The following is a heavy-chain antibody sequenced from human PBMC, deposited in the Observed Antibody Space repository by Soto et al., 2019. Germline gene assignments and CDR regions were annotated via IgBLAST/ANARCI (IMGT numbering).Heavy chain of an antibody. J-gene: IGHJ4*02. CDR2: ISQSGNT. V-gene: IGHV4-34*01. Sequence: QVQLHQWGAGLLKPSETLSLACSIYSGSFSGYYWSWIRQPPGKGLEWIGEISQSGNTNYSPSLKSRVSISIDTSKKQFSLNLASVSAADTAVHYCARAPKVSGSSQTRPDFWGQGTLVTVSS. CDR1: SGSFSGYY. CDR3: ARAPKVSGSSQTRPDF. D-gene: IGHD6-6*01.